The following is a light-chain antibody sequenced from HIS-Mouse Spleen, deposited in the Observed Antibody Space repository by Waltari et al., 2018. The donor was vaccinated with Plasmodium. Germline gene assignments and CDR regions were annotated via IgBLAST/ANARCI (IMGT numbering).Light chain of an antibody. V-gene: IGLV3-19*01. J-gene: IGLJ3*02. CDR3: NSRDSSGNHQV. Sequence: SSELTQDPAVSVALGQTVRITCPGDRPRSYYASWYQQKPGQAPVLVIYGKNNRPSGIPDRFSGSSSGNTASLTITGAQAEDEADYYCNSRDSSGNHQVFGGGTKLTVL. CDR2: GKN. CDR1: RPRSYY.